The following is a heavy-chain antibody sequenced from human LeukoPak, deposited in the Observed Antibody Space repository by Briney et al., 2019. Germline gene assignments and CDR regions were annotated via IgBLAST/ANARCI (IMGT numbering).Heavy chain of an antibody. D-gene: IGHD6-13*01. J-gene: IGHJ5*02. CDR1: GFTFSDYY. V-gene: IGHV3-11*01. CDR2: ISSSGSTI. Sequence: GGSLRLSCAASGFTFSDYYMSWIRQAPGKGLEWVSYISSSGSTIYYADSVQGRFTISRDNAKNSLYLQMNSLRAEDTALYYCARDFSPAISAADAGWFEPWGQRTLVTVSS. CDR3: ARDFSPAISAADAGWFEP.